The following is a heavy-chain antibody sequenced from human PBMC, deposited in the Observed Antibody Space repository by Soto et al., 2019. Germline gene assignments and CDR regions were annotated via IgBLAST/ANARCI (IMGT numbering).Heavy chain of an antibody. V-gene: IGHV4-39*07. CDR3: ARAGLVRNFYYYYGMDV. Sequence: PSETLSLTCTVSGGSISSSSYYWGWIRQPPGKGLEWIGSIYYSGSTYYNPSLKSRVTISVDTSKNQFSLKLSSVTAADTAVYYCARAGLVRNFYYYYGMDVWGQGTTVTVSS. CDR1: GGSISSSSYY. CDR2: IYYSGST. D-gene: IGHD6-19*01. J-gene: IGHJ6*02.